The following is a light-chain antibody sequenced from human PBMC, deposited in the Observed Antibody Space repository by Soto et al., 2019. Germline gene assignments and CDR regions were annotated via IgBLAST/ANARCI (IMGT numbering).Light chain of an antibody. J-gene: IGKJ4*01. V-gene: IGKV1-9*01. CDR1: QDISSY. Sequence: DIQLTQSPSFLSASVGVRVIITCRSSQDISSYLAWYQQKPGKAPQLLISAASTLQSGVPSRFSGSGSGTEFTLTISSLQPEDFVTYYCQQLKSYPLSFGGGTKVEI. CDR3: QQLKSYPLS. CDR2: AAS.